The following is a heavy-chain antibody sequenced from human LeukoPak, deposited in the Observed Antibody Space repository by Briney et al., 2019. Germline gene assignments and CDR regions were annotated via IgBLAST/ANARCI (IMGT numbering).Heavy chain of an antibody. CDR1: GFSSDDYA. Sequence: PGGSLRLSCAASGFSSDDYAMHWVRQAPGKGLEWVSLISGDAGSTYYADSVRGRFSISRDNSKNSLFLQMNSLRTEDTAFYFCAKVIGYCSSTSCSLFDDAFDVWGQGTMVTVSS. V-gene: IGHV3-43*02. CDR2: ISGDAGST. CDR3: AKVIGYCSSTSCSLFDDAFDV. J-gene: IGHJ3*01. D-gene: IGHD2-2*03.